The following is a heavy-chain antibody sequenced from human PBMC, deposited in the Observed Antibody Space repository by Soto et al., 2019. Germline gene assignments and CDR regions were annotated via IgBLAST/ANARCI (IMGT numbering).Heavy chain of an antibody. CDR2: IHSGGDT. CDR3: ARSRTGTTYGGMDV. V-gene: IGHV3-66*01. J-gene: IGHJ6*02. D-gene: IGHD1-7*01. CDR1: GFAVSSNY. Sequence: EVQLVESGGDLVQPGGSLRLSCAASGFAVSSNYMTWVRQAPGKGLEWVSVIHSGGDTHYADSVRGRFTISRDNSKNTLDLQMNSLRAEGTAVYYCARSRTGTTYGGMDVWGQGTTVTVSS.